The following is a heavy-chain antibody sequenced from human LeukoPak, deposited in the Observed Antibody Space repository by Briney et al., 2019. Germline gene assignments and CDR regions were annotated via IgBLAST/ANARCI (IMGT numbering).Heavy chain of an antibody. J-gene: IGHJ4*02. Sequence: ASVKVSCKASGGTFSSYAISWVRQAAGQGLEWMGGLIPIFGTANYAQKFQGRVTITADESTSTAYMELSSLRSEDTAVYYCARDFGCGGDCYQGYYFDYWGQGTLVTVSS. D-gene: IGHD2-21*02. V-gene: IGHV1-69*13. CDR2: LIPIFGTA. CDR1: GGTFSSYA. CDR3: ARDFGCGGDCYQGYYFDY.